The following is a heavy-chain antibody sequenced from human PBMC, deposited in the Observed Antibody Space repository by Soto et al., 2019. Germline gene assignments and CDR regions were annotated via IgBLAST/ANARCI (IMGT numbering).Heavy chain of an antibody. V-gene: IGHV1-69*13. Sequence: ASVKVSCKASGGTFSSYAISWVRQAPGQGLKWMGGIIPIFGTANYAQKFQGRVTITADESTSTAYMELSSLRSEDTAVYYCARDQMAYYYGSGGRNWFDPWGQGTLVTVSS. D-gene: IGHD3-10*01. CDR1: GGTFSSYA. CDR3: ARDQMAYYYGSGGRNWFDP. J-gene: IGHJ5*02. CDR2: IIPIFGTA.